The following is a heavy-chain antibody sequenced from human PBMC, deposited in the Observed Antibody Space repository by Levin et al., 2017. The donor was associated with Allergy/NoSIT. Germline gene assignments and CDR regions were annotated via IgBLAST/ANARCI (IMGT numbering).Heavy chain of an antibody. CDR3: ARKGGSGNYYPWDY. V-gene: IGHV3-72*01. D-gene: IGHD3-10*01. CDR2: IRNKADGYTT. J-gene: IGHJ4*02. CDR1: GFTFIDHY. Sequence: GGSLRLSCAASGFTFIDHYMDWVRQAPGKGLEWVGRIRNKADGYTTEYAASVKGRFTISRDDSKNSLYLQMNSLKTEDTAIYYCARKGGSGNYYPWDYWGQGTLVTVSS.